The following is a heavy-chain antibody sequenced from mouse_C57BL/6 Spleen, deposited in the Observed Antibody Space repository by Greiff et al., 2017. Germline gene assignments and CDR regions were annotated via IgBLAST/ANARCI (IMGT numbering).Heavy chain of an antibody. V-gene: IGHV5-6*02. CDR1: GFTFSSYG. D-gene: IGHD1-1*01. CDR3: ARRITTGGSYYAMDY. CDR2: ISSGGSYT. Sequence: EVMLVESGGDLVKPGGSLKLSCAASGFTFSSYGMSWVRQTPDKRLEWVATISSGGSYTYYPDSVKGRFTISRDNAKNTLYLQMSSLKSEDTAMYYCARRITTGGSYYAMDYWGQGTSVTVSS. J-gene: IGHJ4*01.